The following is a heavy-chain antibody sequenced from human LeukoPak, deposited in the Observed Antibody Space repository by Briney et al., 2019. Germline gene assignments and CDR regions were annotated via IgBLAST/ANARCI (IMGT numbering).Heavy chain of an antibody. CDR2: ISSNGGST. CDR3: ARGWREQPLGKFDY. V-gene: IGHV3-64*01. J-gene: IGHJ4*02. D-gene: IGHD6-13*01. Sequence: GGSLRLSCAASGFTFSSYAMHWVRQAPGKGLEYVSAISSNGGSTYYANSVKGRFTISRDNSKNTLYLQMGSLRAEDMAVYYCARGWREQPLGKFDYWGQGTLVTVSS. CDR1: GFTFSSYA.